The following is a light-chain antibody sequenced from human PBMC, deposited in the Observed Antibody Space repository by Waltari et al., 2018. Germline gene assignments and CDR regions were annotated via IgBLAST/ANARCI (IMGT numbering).Light chain of an antibody. CDR1: QSIRSW. J-gene: IGKJ1*01. CDR2: KAT. CDR3: QQYSILGT. Sequence: DIQMSQSPSTLSASVGARVTITCRASQSIRSWLAWYQQKPGNAPKLLIYKATSLEPGVPSRFSGSGSGTEFTLTISGLQPEDSATYYCQQYSILGTFGQGTKVEIK. V-gene: IGKV1-5*03.